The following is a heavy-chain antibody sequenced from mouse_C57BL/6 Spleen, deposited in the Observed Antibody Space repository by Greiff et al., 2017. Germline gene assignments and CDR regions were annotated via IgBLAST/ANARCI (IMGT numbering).Heavy chain of an antibody. CDR1: GYTFTSYW. CDR3: SYYGKGAWFAY. D-gene: IGHD2-10*01. Sequence: QVQLQQPGAELVKPGASVKLSCKASGYTFTSYWMQWVKQRPGQGLEWIGAIDPSDSYTNYNQKFKGKATLTVDTSSSTAYMQLSSLTSEDSAVYYCSYYGKGAWFAYWGQGTLVTVSA. J-gene: IGHJ3*01. CDR2: IDPSDSYT. V-gene: IGHV1-50*01.